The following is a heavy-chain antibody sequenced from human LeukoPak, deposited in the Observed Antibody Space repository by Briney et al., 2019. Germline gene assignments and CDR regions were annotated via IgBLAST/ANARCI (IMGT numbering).Heavy chain of an antibody. J-gene: IGHJ4*02. Sequence: ASVKVSCKASGYTFTSYGISWVRQAPGQGLEWMGWISAYNGNTNYAQKLQGRVTMTTDTSTSTAYMELRSLRSDDTAVYYCATLLWFGDFRGAGGIYWGQGTLVTVSS. CDR2: ISAYNGNT. V-gene: IGHV1-18*01. D-gene: IGHD3-10*01. CDR3: ATLLWFGDFRGAGGIY. CDR1: GYTFTSYG.